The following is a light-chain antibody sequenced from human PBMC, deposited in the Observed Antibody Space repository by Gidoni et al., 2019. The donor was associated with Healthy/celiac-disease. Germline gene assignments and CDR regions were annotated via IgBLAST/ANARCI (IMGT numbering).Light chain of an antibody. CDR1: QDISNY. CDR2: DAS. V-gene: IGKV1-33*01. Sequence: DIQMTQYPSSLAASVGDRVTITCQSSQDISNYLNWYQQKPGKAPKLLIYDASNLETGVPSRFSGSGSGTDFTVTIRSLQPEDIATYYCQQYDNLPLTFGGGTKVEIK. CDR3: QQYDNLPLT. J-gene: IGKJ4*01.